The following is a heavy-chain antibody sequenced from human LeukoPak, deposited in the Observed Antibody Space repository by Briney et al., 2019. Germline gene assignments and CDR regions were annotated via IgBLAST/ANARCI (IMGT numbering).Heavy chain of an antibody. D-gene: IGHD6-6*01. J-gene: IGHJ4*02. Sequence: RASVKVSCKASGYTFTSYDINWVRQATGQGLEWMGWMNPNSGNTGYAQKFQGRVTITRNTSISTAYMELSSLRSEDTAVYYCARFEGGSSSLDYWGQGTLVTVSS. CDR1: GYTFTSYD. CDR2: MNPNSGNT. CDR3: ARFEGGSSSLDY. V-gene: IGHV1-8*03.